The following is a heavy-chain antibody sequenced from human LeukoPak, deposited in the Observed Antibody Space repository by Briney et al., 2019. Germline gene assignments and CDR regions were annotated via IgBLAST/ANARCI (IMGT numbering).Heavy chain of an antibody. CDR3: ARSSPPTYYHFYYYMDV. J-gene: IGHJ6*03. V-gene: IGHV1-2*02. CDR1: GYTFTGYY. D-gene: IGHD6-13*01. Sequence: ASVKVSCKASGYTFTGYYLHWVRQAPGQGLEWMGWINPSSGGAKYAQNFQGRVITTTDTSISTAYMELSSLRSDDTAVYYCARSSPPTYYHFYYYMDVWGKGSTVTVSS. CDR2: INPSSGGA.